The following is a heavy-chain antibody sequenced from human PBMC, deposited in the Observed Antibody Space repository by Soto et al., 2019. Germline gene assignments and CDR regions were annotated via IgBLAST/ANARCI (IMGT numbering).Heavy chain of an antibody. Sequence: GGSLRLSCAASGFTFSSHWMNWVRQGPGKGLVWVGRIKSRSDGGATDLAAFVNGRFTISRDDSKDTLYLQMRSLKTEDTAVYYCTTIDYGALSDSGDAFDVWGQGTLVTVSS. D-gene: IGHD3-16*01. CDR2: IKSRSDGGAT. CDR3: TTIDYGALSDSGDAFDV. CDR1: GFTFSSHW. V-gene: IGHV3-15*01. J-gene: IGHJ3*01.